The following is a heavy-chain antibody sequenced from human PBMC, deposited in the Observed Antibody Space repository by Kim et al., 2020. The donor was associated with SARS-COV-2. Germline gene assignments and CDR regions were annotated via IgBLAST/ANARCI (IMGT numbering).Heavy chain of an antibody. J-gene: IGHJ6*02. D-gene: IGHD3-10*01. V-gene: IGHV3-30*01. CDR3: AGASRGGYYCGMDV. Sequence: YADSGKGRCTISRDNSKSTRYLQMNSLRAEDTAVYYWAGASRGGYYCGMDVWGQGTTVTVSS.